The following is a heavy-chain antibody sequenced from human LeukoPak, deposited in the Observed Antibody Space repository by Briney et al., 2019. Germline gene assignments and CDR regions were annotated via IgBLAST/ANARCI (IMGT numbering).Heavy chain of an antibody. CDR3: TRVSGSYFSDV. CDR2: ISSSGSTI. V-gene: IGHV3-11*01. D-gene: IGHD1-26*01. Sequence: GGSLRLSCAASGFTFSDYYMSWIRQAPGKGLEWVSCISSSGSTIYYADSVRSRFTISRDNAKNSLYLQMNSLRAEDTAFYYCTRVSGSYFSDVWGKGTTVTVSS. CDR1: GFTFSDYY. J-gene: IGHJ6*04.